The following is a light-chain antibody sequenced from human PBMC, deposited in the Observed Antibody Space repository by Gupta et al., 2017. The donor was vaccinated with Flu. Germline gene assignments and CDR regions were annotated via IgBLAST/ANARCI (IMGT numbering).Light chain of an antibody. CDR3: QSYDSNNGDVI. V-gene: IGLV6-57*01. CDR2: EDS. Sequence: NFMLTQPHSVSGSPGRTVTISCTRSSGSIATKYVQWYQQRPSRSPTTVIYEDSQRLSGVPDRFSGSIDSSSNSASLTIXGXKTEDEXDYYCQSYDSNNGDVIFGGGTKLTVL. J-gene: IGLJ2*01. CDR1: SGSIATKY.